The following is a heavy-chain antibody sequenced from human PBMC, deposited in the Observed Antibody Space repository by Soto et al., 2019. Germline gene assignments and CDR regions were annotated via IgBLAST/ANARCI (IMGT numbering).Heavy chain of an antibody. V-gene: IGHV4-38-2*01. J-gene: IGHJ6*02. CDR3: ARVGGYGMDV. Sequence: SETLSLTCAVSGYSISSGYYWGWIRQPPGKGLEWIGSIYHSGSTYYNPSLKSRVTISVETSKNQFSLKLSSVTAADTAVYYCARVGGYGMDVWGQGTTVTVSS. CDR2: IYHSGST. CDR1: GYSISSGYY. D-gene: IGHD3-10*01.